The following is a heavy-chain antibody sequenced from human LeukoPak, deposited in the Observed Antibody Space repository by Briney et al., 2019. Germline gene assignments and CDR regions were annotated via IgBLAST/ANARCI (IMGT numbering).Heavy chain of an antibody. Sequence: PSETLSLTCTVSGYSISSGYYWGWIRQPPGKGLEWIGNIYHSGSTYYNPSLKSRVTISVDTSKNQFSLKLSSVTAADTAVYYCARKTGYSSSWFVFRYFGYWGQGTLVTVSS. CDR2: IYHSGST. D-gene: IGHD6-13*01. V-gene: IGHV4-38-2*02. J-gene: IGHJ4*02. CDR1: GYSISSGYY. CDR3: ARKTGYSSSWFVFRYFGY.